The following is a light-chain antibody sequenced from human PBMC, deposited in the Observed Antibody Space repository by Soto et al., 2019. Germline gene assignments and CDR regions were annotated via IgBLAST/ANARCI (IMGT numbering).Light chain of an antibody. V-gene: IGKV1-39*01. J-gene: IGKJ1*01. CDR2: GAS. CDR3: QQSYSIPWT. CDR1: QSISSY. Sequence: DLQMTQSPSSLSASVGDRVTITCRASQSISSYLNWYQQKPGKAPKVLIYGASSLQSGLPSRFSGSGSGTDFTLTISSLRPEDFATYYCQQSYSIPWTFGQGTNVEIK.